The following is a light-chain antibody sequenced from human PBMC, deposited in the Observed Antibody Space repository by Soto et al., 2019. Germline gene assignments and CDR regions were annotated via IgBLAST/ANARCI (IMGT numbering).Light chain of an antibody. CDR3: QQYNNWPLT. CDR2: GAS. V-gene: IGKV3-15*01. CDR1: QSVSDN. Sequence: EIVMTQSPATLSVSPGERATLSCRASQSVSDNLAWYQQRPGQAPRLLIYGASIMAAGIPARISGSGSGTEFTLTISSLQSEDFAVYSCQQYNNWPLTFGGGTKVETK. J-gene: IGKJ4*01.